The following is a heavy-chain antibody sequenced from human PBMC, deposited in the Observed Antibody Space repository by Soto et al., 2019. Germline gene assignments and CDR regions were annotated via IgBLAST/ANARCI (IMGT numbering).Heavy chain of an antibody. J-gene: IGHJ5*02. D-gene: IGHD3-22*01. CDR1: GGTFSSYA. CDR2: IIPIFGTA. CDR3: ERDREYYYDSSGFGWFDP. Sequence: QVQLVQSGAEVKKPGSSVKVSCKASGGTFSSYAISWVRQAPGQGLEWMGGIIPIFGTANYAQKFQGRVTITADESTSTAYMELSSLRSEDTAVYYCERDREYYYDSSGFGWFDPWGQGTLVTVSS. V-gene: IGHV1-69*01.